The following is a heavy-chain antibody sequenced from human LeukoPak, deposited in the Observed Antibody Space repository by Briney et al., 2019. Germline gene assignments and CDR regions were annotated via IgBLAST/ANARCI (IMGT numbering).Heavy chain of an antibody. Sequence: SETLSLTCTVSGGSISSYYWSWIRQPPGKGLEWIGSIFHSGSTNYNPFLRRRVTISTDTSKNQFSLKLTSVTAADTAVYYCARDSLRDDYATGWFYYYMDVWGKGTKVTVSS. V-gene: IGHV4-59*01. CDR3: ARDSLRDDYATGWFYYYMDV. J-gene: IGHJ6*03. CDR1: GGSISSYY. D-gene: IGHD4-17*01. CDR2: IFHSGST.